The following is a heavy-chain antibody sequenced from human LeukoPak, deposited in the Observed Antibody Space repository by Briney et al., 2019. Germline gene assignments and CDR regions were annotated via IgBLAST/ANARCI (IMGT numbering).Heavy chain of an antibody. CDR1: GYTFTGYY. CDR2: ISAYNGNT. CDR3: ARRNILTGYD. J-gene: IGHJ4*02. D-gene: IGHD3-9*01. Sequence: GASVKVSCKASGYTFTGYYIHWVRQAPGQGLEWMGWISAYNGNTNYAQKLQGRVTMTTDTSTSTAYMELRSLRSDDTAVYYCARRNILTGYDWGQGTLVTVSS. V-gene: IGHV1-18*04.